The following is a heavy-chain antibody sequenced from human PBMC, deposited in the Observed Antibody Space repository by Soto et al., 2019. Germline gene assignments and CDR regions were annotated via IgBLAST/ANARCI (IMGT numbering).Heavy chain of an antibody. CDR1: GFSFRSYG. J-gene: IGHJ4*02. D-gene: IGHD7-27*01. V-gene: IGHV3-33*01. Sequence: VGSLRLSCAASGFSFRSYGMTWVRQAPGKGLEWVAVIWHDGNNKYHADSVQGRFTVSRDNSKNTLYLQMNYLRPEDTAVYYCARDRLTGTAEWHSLDSWGQGTQVTVSS. CDR2: IWHDGNNK. CDR3: ARDRLTGTAEWHSLDS.